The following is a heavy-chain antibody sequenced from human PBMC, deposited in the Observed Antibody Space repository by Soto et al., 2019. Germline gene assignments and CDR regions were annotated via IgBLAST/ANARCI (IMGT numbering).Heavy chain of an antibody. CDR1: GGSISSGGYY. V-gene: IGHV4-31*03. CDR3: ARGGYYFYYGMDV. CDR2: IYYSGTT. J-gene: IGHJ6*02. Sequence: SETLSLTCTVSGGSISSGGYYWSWIRQPPGKGLEWIGYIYYSGTTDYNPSLKSRVTISVDTSKSQFSLKLSSVTAADTAVYYCARGGYYFYYGMDVWGQGTTVTVSS.